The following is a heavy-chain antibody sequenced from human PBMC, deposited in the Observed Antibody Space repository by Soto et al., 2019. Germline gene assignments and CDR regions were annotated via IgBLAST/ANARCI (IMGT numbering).Heavy chain of an antibody. D-gene: IGHD2-21*02. CDR3: ARDLWGYCGADCYPLDV. CDR2: IYYSGST. CDR1: GGSISGGDYY. V-gene: IGHV4-30-4*01. Sequence: SETLSLTYTVSGGSISGGDYYWSWIRQPPGKGLEWIGYIYYSGSTYYNPSLKSRVTISVGTSKNQFSLKLSSVTAADTAVYYCARDLWGYCGADCYPLDVWGQGTTVTVSS. J-gene: IGHJ6*02.